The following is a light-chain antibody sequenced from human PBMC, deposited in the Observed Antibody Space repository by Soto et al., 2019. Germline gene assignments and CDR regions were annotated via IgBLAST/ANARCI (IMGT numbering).Light chain of an antibody. CDR1: QSVGSK. J-gene: IGKJ1*01. Sequence: EILMTQSPDTLSVSPGERATLSCRASQSVGSKLAWFQQKPGQAPRLLIYGASTRATGIPARFSGSGSGTDFTLTISSLQPEDFATYYCQQANSFPWTFGQGTKVDIK. V-gene: IGKV3-15*01. CDR3: QQANSFPWT. CDR2: GAS.